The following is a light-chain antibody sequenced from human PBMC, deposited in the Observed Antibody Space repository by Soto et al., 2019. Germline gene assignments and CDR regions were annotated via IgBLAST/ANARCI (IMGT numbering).Light chain of an antibody. CDR3: QQSYSTPRT. V-gene: IGKV1-39*01. J-gene: IGKJ4*01. CDR1: QSISSY. Sequence: DIQMTQSPSSLSASVGDRVTITCRASQSISSYLNWYQQKPGKAPKLLIYAASSLQSGVPSRFSGSGTGKDLTLTISRLQPEDFATYDCQQSYSTPRTFGGGTKVEIK. CDR2: AAS.